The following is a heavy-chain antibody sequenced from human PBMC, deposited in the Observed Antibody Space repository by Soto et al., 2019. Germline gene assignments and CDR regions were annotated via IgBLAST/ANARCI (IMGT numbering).Heavy chain of an antibody. CDR3: ARQAYNWNRGYYYYMDV. CDR2: IYYSGST. CDR1: GGSISSYY. D-gene: IGHD1-20*01. J-gene: IGHJ6*03. Sequence: PSETLSLTCTVSGGSISSYYWSWIRQPPGKGLEWIGYIYYSGSTNYNPSLKSRVTISVDTSKNQFSLKLSSVTAADTAVYYCARQAYNWNRGYYYYMDVWGKGTTVTVSS. V-gene: IGHV4-59*08.